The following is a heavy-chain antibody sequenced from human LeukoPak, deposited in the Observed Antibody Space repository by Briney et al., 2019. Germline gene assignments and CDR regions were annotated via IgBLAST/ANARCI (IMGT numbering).Heavy chain of an antibody. CDR3: ARRGYCSSTSCYEYWFDP. D-gene: IGHD2-2*01. V-gene: IGHV4-39*01. CDR1: GGSISSSSYY. CDR2: IYYSGST. Sequence: PSETLSLTCTVSGGSISSSSYYWGWIRQPPGKGLEWIGNIYYSGSTYYNPSLKSRLTISVDTSKNQFSLKLSSVTATDTAVYYCARRGYCSSTSCYEYWFDPWGQGALGSVFS. J-gene: IGHJ5*02.